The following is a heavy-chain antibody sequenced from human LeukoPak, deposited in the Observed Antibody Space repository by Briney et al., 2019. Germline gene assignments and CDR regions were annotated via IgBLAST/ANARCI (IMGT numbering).Heavy chain of an antibody. D-gene: IGHD3-10*01. Sequence: GGSLRLSCAASGFSFHYYAMHWVRQAPGKGLEWVAVISYDGANEYYADSVKGRLTISRDNSKNTLYMEMSSLRPEDTAVYYCARPIDNGSGSYYYPYWGQGTLVTVSS. CDR1: GFSFHYYA. V-gene: IGHV3-30-3*01. CDR3: ARPIDNGSGSYYYPY. CDR2: ISYDGANE. J-gene: IGHJ4*02.